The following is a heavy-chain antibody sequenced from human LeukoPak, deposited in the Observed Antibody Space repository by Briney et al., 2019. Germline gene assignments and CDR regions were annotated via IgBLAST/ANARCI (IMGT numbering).Heavy chain of an antibody. D-gene: IGHD5-24*01. V-gene: IGHV3-53*01. CDR2: IYSGGST. Sequence: GGSLRLSCAASGFTFSDYYVSWVRQAPGKGLEWVSVIYSGGSTYYADSVKGRFTISRDNSKNTLYLQMNSLRAEDTAVYYCARTMATSVPRDYWGQGTLVTVSS. CDR3: ARTMATSVPRDY. J-gene: IGHJ4*02. CDR1: GFTFSDYY.